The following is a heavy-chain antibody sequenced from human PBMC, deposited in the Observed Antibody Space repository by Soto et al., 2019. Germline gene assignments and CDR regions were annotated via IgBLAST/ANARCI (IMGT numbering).Heavy chain of an antibody. V-gene: IGHV3-23*01. D-gene: IGHD3-10*01. Sequence: VQLLESGGALVQPGGSLRLSCAASGFTFSSYAMYWVRQAPGKGLEWVSTISNSGDTYYADYVEGRFTISRDNSKNTVYLQMNSLRAEDTAVYYCVKPKFRGVVVNVWGQGTTVTVSS. CDR3: VKPKFRGVVVNV. J-gene: IGHJ6*02. CDR1: GFTFSSYA. CDR2: ISNSGDT.